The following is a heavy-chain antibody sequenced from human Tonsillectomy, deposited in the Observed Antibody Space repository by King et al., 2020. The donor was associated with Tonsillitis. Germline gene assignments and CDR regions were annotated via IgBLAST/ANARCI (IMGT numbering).Heavy chain of an antibody. CDR2: ISYDGSNK. CDR1: GFTFSTYG. Sequence: VQLVESGGGVVQPGRSLRLSCAASGFTFSTYGIHWVRQAPGKGLEWVAVISYDGSNKYYADSLKGRFTISRDNSKNTLYLQMNSLRAEDTAVYYCATAPVLLWFGAYPGAFDIWGQGTMVTVSS. D-gene: IGHD3-10*01. CDR3: ATAPVLLWFGAYPGAFDI. J-gene: IGHJ3*02. V-gene: IGHV3-30*03.